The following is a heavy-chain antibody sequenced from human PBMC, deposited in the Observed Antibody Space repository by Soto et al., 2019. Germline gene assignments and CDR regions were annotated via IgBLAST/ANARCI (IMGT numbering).Heavy chain of an antibody. D-gene: IGHD5-12*01. J-gene: IGHJ4*02. CDR1: GYSFTSYW. CDR2: IYPGDSDT. CDR3: ARVDGYSGYDTPYYFGY. Sequence: GESLKISCQGSGYSFTSYWIGWVRQMPGKGLEWMGIIYPGDSDTRYSPSFQGQVTISADKSISTAYLQWSSLKASDTAMYYCARVDGYSGYDTPYYFGYWGQGTLVTVSS. V-gene: IGHV5-51*01.